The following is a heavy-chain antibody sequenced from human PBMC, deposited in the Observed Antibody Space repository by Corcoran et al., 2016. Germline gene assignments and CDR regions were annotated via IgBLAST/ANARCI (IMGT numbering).Heavy chain of an antibody. CDR1: GGSISSYY. D-gene: IGHD3-22*01. V-gene: IGHV4-4*07. CDR3: ARAKDSSGYYSGNAFDI. J-gene: IGHJ3*02. CDR2: IYTSGST. Sequence: QVQLQESGPGLVKPSETLSLTCTVSGGSISSYYWSWIRQPAGKGLEWIGRIYTSGSTNYNPSLKSRVTMSVDTSKNQFSLKLSSVNAADTAVYYCARAKDSSGYYSGNAFDIWGQGTMVTVSS.